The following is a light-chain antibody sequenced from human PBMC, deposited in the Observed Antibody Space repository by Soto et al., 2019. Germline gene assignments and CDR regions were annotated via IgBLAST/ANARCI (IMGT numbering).Light chain of an antibody. V-gene: IGLV8-61*01. J-gene: IGLJ3*02. CDR3: LLYLGGGIWV. Sequence: QTVVTQEPSLSVSPGGTVTLTCGLSSGSVSTNSYPSWYQQTPGQAPRTLIYSTNLRSSGVSDRFSGALLGNQAALTITGAQANDECDYSWLLYLGGGIWVFGGGTKLTVL. CDR1: SGSVSTNSY. CDR2: STN.